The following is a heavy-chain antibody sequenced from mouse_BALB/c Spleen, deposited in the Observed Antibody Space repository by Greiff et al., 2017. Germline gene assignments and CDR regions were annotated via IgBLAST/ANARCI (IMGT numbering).Heavy chain of an antibody. V-gene: IGHV3-6*02. Sequence: EVQLQQSGPGLVKPSQSLSLTCSVTGYSITSGYYWNWIRQFPGNKLEWMGYISYDGSNNYNPSLKNRISITRDTSKNQFFLKLNSVTTEDTATYYCARHGSSYGFAYWGQGTLVTVSA. CDR2: ISYDGSN. CDR3: ARHGSSYGFAY. D-gene: IGHD1-1*01. J-gene: IGHJ3*01. CDR1: GYSITSGYY.